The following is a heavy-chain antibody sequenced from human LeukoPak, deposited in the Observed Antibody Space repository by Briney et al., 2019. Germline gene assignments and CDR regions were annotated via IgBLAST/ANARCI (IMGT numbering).Heavy chain of an antibody. CDR3: TRDQTPYY. V-gene: IGHV3-49*04. Sequence: GGSLRLSCTASGFTFGDYAMTWVRQAPGKGLEWVGFIRSKIYGGTPEYAASVRGRFTISRDDSKGVAYLQMNSLKTEDTAVYYCTRDQTPYYWGQGTLVTVSS. J-gene: IGHJ4*02. CDR1: GFTFGDYA. CDR2: IRSKIYGGTP.